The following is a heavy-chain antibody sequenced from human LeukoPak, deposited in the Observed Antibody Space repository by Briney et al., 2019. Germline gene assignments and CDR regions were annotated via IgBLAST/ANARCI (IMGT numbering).Heavy chain of an antibody. D-gene: IGHD6-19*01. J-gene: IGHJ4*02. Sequence: GASVKVSCKASGYTFTSYGISWVRQAPGQGLEWMGWISAYNGNTNYAQKFQGRVTMTRDTSISTAYMELSRLRSDDTAVYYCARLLYSSGWDYWGQGTLVTVSS. CDR3: ARLLYSSGWDY. CDR2: ISAYNGNT. CDR1: GYTFTSYG. V-gene: IGHV1-18*01.